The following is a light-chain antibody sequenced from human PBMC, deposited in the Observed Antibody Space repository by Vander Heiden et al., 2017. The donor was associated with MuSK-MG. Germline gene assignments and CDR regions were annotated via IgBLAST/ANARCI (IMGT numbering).Light chain of an antibody. CDR1: QTVFYGSNNKNY. CDR3: QQYYDIPWT. Sequence: DIVMTQSPDSLAVSLGERATIHCKSRQTVFYGSNNKNYLAWYQQKAGQPPKLLIYWASSRESGVPDRFSGSGSGTDFTLTITSLQAEDVAVYYCQQYYDIPWTFGQGTKVEIK. J-gene: IGKJ1*01. CDR2: WAS. V-gene: IGKV4-1*01.